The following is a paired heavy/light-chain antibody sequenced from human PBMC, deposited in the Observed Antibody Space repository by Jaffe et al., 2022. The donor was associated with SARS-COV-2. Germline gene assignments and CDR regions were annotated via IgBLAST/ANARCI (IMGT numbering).Heavy chain of an antibody. D-gene: IGHD6-19*01. CDR2: INESGST. V-gene: IGHV4-34*02. CDR1: GGSFSDYY. Sequence: QVQLQQWGAGLLKPSETLSLTCGVYGGSFSDYYWSWIRQSPGKGLEWIGEINESGSTNYNPSLKSRVTISVDTSKNQFSLKLNSATAADTAVYYCARRGWITVTGNFYFYGMDVWGQGTTVTVSS. J-gene: IGHJ6*02. CDR3: ARRGWITVTGNFYFYGMDV.
Light chain of an antibody. CDR2: AAS. Sequence: DIQMTQSPSSLSASVGDRVTITCRASQTISVFLNWFQQKPGTAPKLLIYAASTLQSGVPSRFSGGGSGTDFTLTISSLQPDDFATYFCQQSYSNPPTCGQGTKVEVK. CDR1: QTISVF. V-gene: IGKV1-39*01. J-gene: IGKJ1*01. CDR3: QQSYSNPPT.